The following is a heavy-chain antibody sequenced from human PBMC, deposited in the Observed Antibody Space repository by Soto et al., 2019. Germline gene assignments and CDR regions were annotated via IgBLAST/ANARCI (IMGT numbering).Heavy chain of an antibody. D-gene: IGHD2-2*01. V-gene: IGHV4-39*01. CDR2: IYYSGST. CDR1: GGSISSSIYY. CDR3: ARLPIVVVPAAQYYYYYGMDV. J-gene: IGHJ6*02. Sequence: SETLSLTCTVSGGSISSSIYYWGWIRQPPGKGLEWVGGIYYSGSTYDNPSLKSRVTISVDTSKNQFSLKLSSVTAADTAVYYCARLPIVVVPAAQYYYYYGMDVWGQGTTVT.